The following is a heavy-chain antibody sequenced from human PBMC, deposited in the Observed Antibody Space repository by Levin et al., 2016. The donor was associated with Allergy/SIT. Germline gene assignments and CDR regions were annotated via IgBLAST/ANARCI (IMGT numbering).Heavy chain of an antibody. J-gene: IGHJ6*02. CDR1: GFTFSSYS. CDR3: ARAIVWFGELPLGMDV. CDR2: ISSSSSYI. V-gene: IGHV3-21*01. Sequence: GESLKISCAASGFTFSSYSMNWVRQAPGKGLEWVSSISSSSSYIYYADSVKGRFTISRDNAKNSLYLQMNSLRAEDTAVYYCARAIVWFGELPLGMDVWGQGTTVTVSS. D-gene: IGHD3-10*01.